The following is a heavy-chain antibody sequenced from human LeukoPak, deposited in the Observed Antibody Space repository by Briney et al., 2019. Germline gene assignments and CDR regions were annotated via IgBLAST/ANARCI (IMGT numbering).Heavy chain of an antibody. J-gene: IGHJ4*02. Sequence: GRSLRLSCAASGFTFSSYALHWVRQAPGKGLEWVAVISDDGSNKYYADSVKGRFTISRDNSETTLYLQMNSLRAEDTAVYYCGSISGASYGDFWGQGTLVTVS. CDR3: GSISGASYGDF. CDR1: GFTFSSYA. D-gene: IGHD4/OR15-4a*01. CDR2: ISDDGSNK. V-gene: IGHV3-30-3*01.